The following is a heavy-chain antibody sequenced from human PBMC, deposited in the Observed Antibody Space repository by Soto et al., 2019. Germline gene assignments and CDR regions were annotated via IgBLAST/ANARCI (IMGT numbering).Heavy chain of an antibody. CDR1: GFSLSTSGVG. J-gene: IGHJ4*02. V-gene: IGHV2-5*02. D-gene: IGHD3-22*01. CDR3: ADSGWHYDSSGEFFDY. Sequence: QITLKESGPTLVKPTQTLTLTCTFSGFSLSTSGVGVGWIRQPPGKALEWLALIYWDDDKRYSPSLKSRLTIAKDTSKNQVVLTMTNMDPVDTATYYCADSGWHYDSSGEFFDYWGQGTLVTVSS. CDR2: IYWDDDK.